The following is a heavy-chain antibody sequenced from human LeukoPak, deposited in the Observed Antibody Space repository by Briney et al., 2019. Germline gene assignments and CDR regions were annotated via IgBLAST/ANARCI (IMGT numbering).Heavy chain of an antibody. D-gene: IGHD6-19*01. CDR3: ASRGPYIEQWLNSNWFDP. Sequence: GGSLRLSCAASGFTFSSYSMNWVRQAPGNGLEWVSSISSSSSYIYYADSVKGRFTISRDNAKNSLYLQMNSLRAEDTAVYYCASRGPYIEQWLNSNWFDPWGQGTLVTVSS. V-gene: IGHV3-21*01. CDR2: ISSSSSYI. J-gene: IGHJ5*02. CDR1: GFTFSSYS.